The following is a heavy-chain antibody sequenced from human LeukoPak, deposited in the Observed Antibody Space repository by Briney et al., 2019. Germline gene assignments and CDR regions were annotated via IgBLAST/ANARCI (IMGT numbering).Heavy chain of an antibody. CDR2: ISYDGSNK. CDR1: GFTFSVYG. V-gene: IGHV3-30*18. D-gene: IGHD2-15*01. CDR3: AKPCFGGSCYYFDY. Sequence: PGGSLRLSCAASGFTFSVYGTHWVRQAPGKGLEWVAVISYDGSNKYYADSVKGRFTISRDNSKNTLYLQMNSLRAEDTAVYYCAKPCFGGSCYYFDYWGQGTLVTVSS. J-gene: IGHJ4*02.